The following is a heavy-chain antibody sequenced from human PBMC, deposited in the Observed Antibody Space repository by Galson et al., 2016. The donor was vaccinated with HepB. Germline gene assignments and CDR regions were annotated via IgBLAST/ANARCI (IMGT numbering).Heavy chain of an antibody. J-gene: IGHJ4*02. CDR1: GGSISSGGYY. D-gene: IGHD2-15*01. CDR3: ARESCSGSHCYAFFDY. V-gene: IGHV4-61*08. CDR2: IYYSGST. Sequence: SETLSLTCTVSGGSISSGGYYWSWIRQHPGKGLEWIGYIYYSGSTNYNPSLKSRVTMSVDTSKNQFSLHLKSVTAADTAVYYCARESCSGSHCYAFFDYWGQRTLVTVSS.